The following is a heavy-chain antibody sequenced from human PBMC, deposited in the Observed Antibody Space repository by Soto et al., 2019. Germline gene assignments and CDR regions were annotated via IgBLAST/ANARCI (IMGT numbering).Heavy chain of an antibody. D-gene: IGHD3-16*01. CDR1: GYTFTSYG. J-gene: IGHJ5*02. CDR3: SSRGGGDLSA. V-gene: IGHV1-18*01. Sequence: QVQLVQSGAEVKKPGASVKVSCKASGYTFTSYGISWVRQAPGQGLEWMGWISAHNGNTNYAQKLQGRVTMTTDTPPSTAYMELRTLTSDDTAVYYSSSRGGGDLSAWGQGTLVTVSS. CDR2: ISAHNGNT.